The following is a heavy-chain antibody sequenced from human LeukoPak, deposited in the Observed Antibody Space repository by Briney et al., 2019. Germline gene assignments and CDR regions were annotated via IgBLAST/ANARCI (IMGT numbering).Heavy chain of an antibody. CDR2: LGRSGENR. J-gene: IGHJ6*02. D-gene: IGHD2-2*01. V-gene: IGHV3-23*01. CDR1: GFTFSSYG. CDR3: VKDRPCETCMPMDA. Sequence: AGSLRLSCAASGFTFSSYGMHWVRQAPGKGLEWVSGLGRSGENRYYATSVRGRFSISRDNSKDTVYLQMNSLRAEDTAIYYCVKDRPCETCMPMDAWGQGTTVTVSS.